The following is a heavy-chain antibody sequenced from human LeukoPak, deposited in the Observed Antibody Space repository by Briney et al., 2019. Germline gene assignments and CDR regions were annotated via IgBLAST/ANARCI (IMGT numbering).Heavy chain of an antibody. D-gene: IGHD1-1*01. CDR3: ATLILDNDAFDI. J-gene: IGHJ3*02. Sequence: PGGSLRLSCAASGFTFSSYGMHWVRQAPGKGLEWVAFIRYDGSNKYYADSVKGRFTISRDNSKNTLYLQMNSLRAEDTAVYYCATLILDNDAFDIWGPGTRVTVSS. CDR1: GFTFSSYG. CDR2: IRYDGSNK. V-gene: IGHV3-30*02.